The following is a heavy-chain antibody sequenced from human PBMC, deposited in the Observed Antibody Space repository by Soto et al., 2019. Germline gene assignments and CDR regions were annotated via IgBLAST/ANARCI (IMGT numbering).Heavy chain of an antibody. CDR3: ARIAYGDYCGAGSDD. J-gene: IGHJ4*02. D-gene: IGHD4-17*01. V-gene: IGHV3-33*01. Sequence: QVQLVESGGGVVQPGRSLRLSCAASGFTFSDYGMHWVRQAPGKGLEWVALIWYDGSNKYYADSVKGRFTISRDDSKNTVGLQMHSLRAEDTDIYYCARIAYGDYCGAGSDDWGQGTLVTVSS. CDR1: GFTFSDYG. CDR2: IWYDGSNK.